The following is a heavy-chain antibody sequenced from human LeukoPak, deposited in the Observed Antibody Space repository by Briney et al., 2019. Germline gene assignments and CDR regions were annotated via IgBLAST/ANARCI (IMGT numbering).Heavy chain of an antibody. CDR3: ARATGSYYSLGY. D-gene: IGHD1-26*01. Sequence: GGSLRLSCAAPGFTFSSYWMHWVRQAPGKGVVWVSRINSDGSSTSYADSVKGRFTVSRDNAKNTLYLQMNSLRAEDTAVYYCARATGSYYSLGYWGQGTLVTVSS. V-gene: IGHV3-74*01. CDR1: GFTFSSYW. J-gene: IGHJ4*02. CDR2: INSDGSST.